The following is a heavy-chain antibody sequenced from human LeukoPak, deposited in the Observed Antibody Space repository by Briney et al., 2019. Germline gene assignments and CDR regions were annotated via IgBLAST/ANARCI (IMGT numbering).Heavy chain of an antibody. J-gene: IGHJ5*02. CDR3: ARVDQLLTNWFDP. CDR2: IIPILGIA. Sequence: ASVKVSCKASGGTFSSYAISWVRQAPGQGPEWMGRIIPILGIANYAQKFQGRVTITADKSTSTAYMELSSLRSEDTAVYYCARVDQLLTNWFDPWGQGTLVTVSS. V-gene: IGHV1-69*04. D-gene: IGHD2-2*01. CDR1: GGTFSSYA.